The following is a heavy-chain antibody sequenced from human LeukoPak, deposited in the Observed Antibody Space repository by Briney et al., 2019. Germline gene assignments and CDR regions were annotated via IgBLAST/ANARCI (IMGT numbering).Heavy chain of an antibody. CDR3: AKTMGYCSTTSCSAYFDY. V-gene: IGHV3-23*01. D-gene: IGHD2-2*01. Sequence: PGGSLRLSCATSGFTFSSYAMSWVRQAPGKGLEWVSATSGSGGNTYYADSVKGRFTISRDNSKNTLYLQMSSLRAEDTAVYYCAKTMGYCSTTSCSAYFDYWGQGTLVTVSS. J-gene: IGHJ4*02. CDR2: TSGSGGNT. CDR1: GFTFSSYA.